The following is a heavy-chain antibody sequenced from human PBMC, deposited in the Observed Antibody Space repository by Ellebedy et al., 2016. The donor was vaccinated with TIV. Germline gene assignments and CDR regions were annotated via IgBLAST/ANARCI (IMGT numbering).Heavy chain of an antibody. CDR2: IKWNGGST. CDR3: TSSEAHYYYYYGMDV. CDR1: GFTFDDYG. Sequence: GESLKISCAASGFTFDDYGMSWVRQAPGKGLEWVSGIKWNGGSTGYADSVKGRFTISRDDSKSIAYLQMNSLKTEDTAVYYCTSSEAHYYYYYGMDVWGQGTTVTVSS. V-gene: IGHV3-20*04. J-gene: IGHJ6*02.